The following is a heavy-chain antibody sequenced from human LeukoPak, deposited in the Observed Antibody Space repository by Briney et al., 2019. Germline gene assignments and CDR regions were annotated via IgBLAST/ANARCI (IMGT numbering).Heavy chain of an antibody. CDR2: IKEDGSEK. J-gene: IGHJ4*02. V-gene: IGHV3-7*01. CDR1: GFTFSNYW. Sequence: PGESLRLSCAASGFTFSNYWMSWVRQAPPKGLEWVANIKEDGSEKAYVNSVKGRFTISRDNTENSLYLQMSSLRAEDTAVYYCARHPHFDYWGQGTMVTVCS. CDR3: ARHPHFDY.